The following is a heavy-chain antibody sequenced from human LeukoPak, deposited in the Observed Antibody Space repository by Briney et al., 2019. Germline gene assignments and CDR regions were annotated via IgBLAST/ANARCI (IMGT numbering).Heavy chain of an antibody. CDR3: AREVVVVTEDAFDI. Sequence: PGGSLRLSCAASGFTFSSYWMSWVRQAPGKGLEWVANIKQDGSEKYYVDSVKGRFTISRDNAKNSLYLQMNSLRAEDTAVYYCAREVVVVTEDAFDIWGQGTMVTVSS. CDR2: IKQDGSEK. V-gene: IGHV3-7*01. J-gene: IGHJ3*02. D-gene: IGHD2-21*02. CDR1: GFTFSSYW.